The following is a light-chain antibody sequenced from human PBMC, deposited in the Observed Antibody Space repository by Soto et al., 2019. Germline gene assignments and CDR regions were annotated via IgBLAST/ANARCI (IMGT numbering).Light chain of an antibody. Sequence: SPATVSVYQGERATLSCRASQSVSSSDLAWHQQKPGQAPRLIIYAASSRATGTPDRFSGSGSGTDFTLTISLLVHAEDGMRDCNTFG. J-gene: IGKJ4*02. CDR2: AAS. CDR3: NT. V-gene: IGKV3D-20*02. CDR1: QSVSSSD.